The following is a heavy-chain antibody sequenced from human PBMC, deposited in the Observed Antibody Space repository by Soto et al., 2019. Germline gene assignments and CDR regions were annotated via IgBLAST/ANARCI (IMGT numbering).Heavy chain of an antibody. D-gene: IGHD4-4*01. CDR1: GFTFSSYS. CDR3: ARGSGNSVNSAPF. V-gene: IGHV3-21*01. CDR2: ISSSSSYI. J-gene: IGHJ4*02. Sequence: GSLRLSCAASGFTFSSYSMKWVRQAPGKGLEWVSSISSSSSYIYYADSVKGRFTISRDNAKNSLYLQMNSLRAEDTAVYYCARGSGNSVNSAPFWGQGTLVTVSS.